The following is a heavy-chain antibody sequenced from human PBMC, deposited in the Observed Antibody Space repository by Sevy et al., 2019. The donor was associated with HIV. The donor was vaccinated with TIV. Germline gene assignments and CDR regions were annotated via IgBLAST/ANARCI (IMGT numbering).Heavy chain of an antibody. V-gene: IGHV3-11*01. D-gene: IGHD3-22*01. J-gene: IGHJ4*02. CDR1: GFTFSDYY. Sequence: GGSLRLSCAASGFTFSDYYMSWIRQAPGKGLEWVSYISSSGSTIYYADSVKGRFTISRDNAKNSLYLQMNSLRAEDTAVYYCARDGYYYDSSALILDYWGQGTLVTVSA. CDR3: ARDGYYYDSSALILDY. CDR2: ISSSGSTI.